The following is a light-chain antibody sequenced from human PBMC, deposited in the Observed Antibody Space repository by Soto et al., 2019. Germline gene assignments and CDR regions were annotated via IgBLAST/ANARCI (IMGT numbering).Light chain of an antibody. CDR2: DAS. CDR1: QSVSSY. V-gene: IGKV3-11*01. CDR3: QQRSNWPIT. J-gene: IGKJ5*01. Sequence: EIVLTQSPATLSLSPGERATLSCRASQSVSSYLAWYQQKPCQAPRLLISDASNRATGIPARFSGSGSGTDFTLTISSLEPEDFAVYYCQQRSNWPITFGQGTRLEIK.